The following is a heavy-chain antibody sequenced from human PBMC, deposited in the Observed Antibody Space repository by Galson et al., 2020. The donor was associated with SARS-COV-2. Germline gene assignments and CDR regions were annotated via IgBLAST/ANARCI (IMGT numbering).Heavy chain of an antibody. CDR3: ARGYSGGYFSAFDI. J-gene: IGHJ3*02. CDR2: ITNDGSNK. Sequence: LEWVAVITNDGSNKYYADSVKGRFTISRDNSKNTPYLQMNSLRAEDTAVYYCARGYSGGYFSAFDIWGQGTMVTVSS. V-gene: IGHV3-30*04. D-gene: IGHD1-26*01.